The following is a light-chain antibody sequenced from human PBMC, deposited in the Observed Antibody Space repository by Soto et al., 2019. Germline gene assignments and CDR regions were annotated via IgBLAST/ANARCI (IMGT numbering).Light chain of an antibody. V-gene: IGKV3-11*01. J-gene: IGKJ5*01. Sequence: EIVLTQSPATLSLSPGERATLSCRASQSVSSYLAWYQQKPGQAPRLLIYDASNRATGIPARFSGSGSGTDFTLTISSLEPEDFAVYYCQQRSNWPITFRQGTRLEIQ. CDR2: DAS. CDR1: QSVSSY. CDR3: QQRSNWPIT.